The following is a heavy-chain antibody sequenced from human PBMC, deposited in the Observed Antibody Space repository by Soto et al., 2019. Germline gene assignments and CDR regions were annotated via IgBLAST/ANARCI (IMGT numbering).Heavy chain of an antibody. J-gene: IGHJ6*03. CDR2: ITSSDDIT. D-gene: IGHD6-13*01. Sequence: LRLSCAASGFIFQDYAMSWVRQAPGKGLEWVSTITSSDDITYSADSVKGRFTISRDNSKNTLYLQMNSLRAEDTAVYYCAKDPRAKSSSWFYYYYMDVWGKGTTVTVSS. V-gene: IGHV3-23*01. CDR3: AKDPRAKSSSWFYYYYMDV. CDR1: GFIFQDYA.